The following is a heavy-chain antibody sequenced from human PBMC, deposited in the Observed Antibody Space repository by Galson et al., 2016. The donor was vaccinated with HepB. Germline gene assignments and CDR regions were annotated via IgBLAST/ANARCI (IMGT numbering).Heavy chain of an antibody. V-gene: IGHV3-23*01. CDR1: EFSFSSYG. D-gene: IGHD1-26*01. J-gene: IGHJ6*04. CDR3: VQGSTAPAV. CDR2: ISRSGDST. Sequence: SLRLSCAASEFSFSSYGMTWVRQAPGKGLEVVSSISRSGDSTDYADSVKGRFTISRDNSKNTLSLQMNSLRADDAAVYYCVQGSTAPAVWGKGTTVTVSS.